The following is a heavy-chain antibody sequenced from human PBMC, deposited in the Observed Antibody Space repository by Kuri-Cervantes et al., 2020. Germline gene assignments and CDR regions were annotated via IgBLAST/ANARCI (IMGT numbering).Heavy chain of an antibody. CDR3: ARESCSGGSCPSLGHYFDY. CDR2: IKQDGSEK. J-gene: IGHJ4*02. Sequence: GGSLRLSCAASGFTFSSYWMSWVRQAPGKGLEWVANIKQDGSEKYYVDSVKGRFTISRDNAKNSLYLQMNSLRDEDTAVYYCARESCSGGSCPSLGHYFDYWGQGTLVTVSS. V-gene: IGHV3-7*01. CDR1: GFTFSSYW. D-gene: IGHD2-15*01.